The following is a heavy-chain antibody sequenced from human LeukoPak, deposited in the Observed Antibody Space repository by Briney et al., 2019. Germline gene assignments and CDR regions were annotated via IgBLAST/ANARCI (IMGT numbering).Heavy chain of an antibody. CDR2: LNGSGGRS. D-gene: IGHD1-14*01. V-gene: IGHV3-23*01. Sequence: AGGSLRLSCAASGLTFSSYAMSWVRQAPGKGLEWVSALNGSGGRSYYADSVKGRFTISRDNSKNALYLQMNSLRAEDTALYYCARDVRTGWQSDHWGQGTLVTVSS. J-gene: IGHJ4*02. CDR1: GLTFSSYA. CDR3: ARDVRTGWQSDH.